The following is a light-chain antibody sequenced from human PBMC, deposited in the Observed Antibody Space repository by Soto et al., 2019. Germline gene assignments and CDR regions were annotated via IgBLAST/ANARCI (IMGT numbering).Light chain of an antibody. CDR2: DAS. CDR3: QQYGYSFWT. Sequence: EIVLTQSPATLSLSPGERATLSCRASQSVSRYLAWYQQKPGQSPRLLIYDASNRATGIPARFSGSGSGTDYTLTISRLEPEDFAVYYCQQYGYSFWTFGQGTKVDIK. V-gene: IGKV3-11*01. J-gene: IGKJ1*01. CDR1: QSVSRY.